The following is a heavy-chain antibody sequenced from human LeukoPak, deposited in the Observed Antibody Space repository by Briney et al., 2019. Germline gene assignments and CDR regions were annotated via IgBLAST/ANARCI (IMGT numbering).Heavy chain of an antibody. Sequence: ASVKVSCKASGYTFINYGFSWVRQAPGQGLEWMGWISAYNGNTNYLQKFQGRVTMTTDTSMNTVYMELRSLRSDDTAVYYCARVSTNSRVAGYDPQWYFDLWGRGTPVTVSP. J-gene: IGHJ2*01. V-gene: IGHV1-18*04. CDR1: GYTFINYG. D-gene: IGHD5-12*01. CDR3: ARVSTNSRVAGYDPQWYFDL. CDR2: ISAYNGNT.